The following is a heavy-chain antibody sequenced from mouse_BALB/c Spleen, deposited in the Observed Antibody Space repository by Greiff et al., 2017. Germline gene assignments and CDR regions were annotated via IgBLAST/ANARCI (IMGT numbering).Heavy chain of an antibody. Sequence: EVQLVESGGGLVKPGGSLKLSCAASGFAFSSYDMSWVRQTPEKRLEWVAYISSGGGSTYYPDTVKGRFTISRDNAKNTLYLQMSSLKSEDTAMYYCASTGHLTTVVATPYWGQGTLVTVSA. CDR3: ASTGHLTTVVATPY. CDR1: GFAFSSYD. D-gene: IGHD1-1*01. J-gene: IGHJ3*01. V-gene: IGHV5-12-1*01. CDR2: ISSGGGST.